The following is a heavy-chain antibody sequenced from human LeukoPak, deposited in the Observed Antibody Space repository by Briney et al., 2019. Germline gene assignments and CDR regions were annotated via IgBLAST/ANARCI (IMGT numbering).Heavy chain of an antibody. D-gene: IGHD6-19*01. Sequence: GGSLRLSCAASGFTFSSYSMNWVRQAPGKGLEWVSSISSSSNYIYYADSVKGRFTISRDNAKNSLYQQMNSLRAEDTAVYYCARDPSSGWYLKGWFDPWGQGTLVTVSS. J-gene: IGHJ5*02. CDR1: GFTFSSYS. V-gene: IGHV3-21*01. CDR3: ARDPSSGWYLKGWFDP. CDR2: ISSSSNYI.